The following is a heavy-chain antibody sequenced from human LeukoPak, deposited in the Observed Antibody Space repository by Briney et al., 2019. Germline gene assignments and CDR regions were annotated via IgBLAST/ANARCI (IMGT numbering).Heavy chain of an antibody. CDR1: GFTFSSYS. Sequence: GGSLRLPCAASGFTFSSYSMNWVRQAPGKGLEWVSSISSSSSYIYYADSVKGRFTISRDNAKNSLYLQMNSLRAEDTAVYYCAKLLWFGESQTDAFDIWGQGTMVTVSS. D-gene: IGHD3-10*01. V-gene: IGHV3-21*01. J-gene: IGHJ3*02. CDR2: ISSSSSYI. CDR3: AKLLWFGESQTDAFDI.